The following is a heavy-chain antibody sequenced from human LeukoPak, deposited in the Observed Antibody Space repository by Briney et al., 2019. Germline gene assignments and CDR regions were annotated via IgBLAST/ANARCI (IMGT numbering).Heavy chain of an antibody. Sequence: GGSLRLSCAASGFTFSNYWMTWVRQAPGKGLEWVANIRQDGSEKYYVDSVKGRITISRDKAKNSLYLQMNSLRAEDTAVYYCARDRFVYTHWGQETLVAVSS. D-gene: IGHD2-2*02. CDR3: ARDRFVYTH. J-gene: IGHJ4*02. CDR1: GFTFSNYW. CDR2: IRQDGSEK. V-gene: IGHV3-7*01.